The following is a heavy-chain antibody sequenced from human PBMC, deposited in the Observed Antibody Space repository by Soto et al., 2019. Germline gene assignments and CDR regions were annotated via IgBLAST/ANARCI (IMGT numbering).Heavy chain of an antibody. CDR2: IYYTGTT. V-gene: IGHV4-31*03. D-gene: IGHD4-17*01. J-gene: IGHJ4*02. CDR3: ARATTTVTTFDS. Sequence: QLPLQEPGPGLVKPFQTLSLTCSVSGGSITSGGYYWSWIRQVPGKGLEWIGNIYYTGTTYYNAALKSRLTISVGTFKSQFSLNLSSVTAADTAVYFCARATTTVTTFDSWGQGTQVTVSS. CDR1: GGSITSGGYY.